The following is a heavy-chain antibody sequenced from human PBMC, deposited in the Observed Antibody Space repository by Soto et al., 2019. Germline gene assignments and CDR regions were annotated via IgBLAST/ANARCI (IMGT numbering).Heavy chain of an antibody. D-gene: IGHD3-22*01. CDR3: ARDRGSYDTSGPDY. V-gene: IGHV3-33*01. CDR2: IWYDGTNK. Sequence: QVQLVESGGGVVQPGRSLRLSCAASGFIFSNYGMHWVRQAPGKGLEWVAVIWYDGTNKYYAESVKGRFTISRDNSDNTLHLQMNSPGAEDTAVYYCARDRGSYDTSGPDYWGQGTLVTVSS. CDR1: GFIFSNYG. J-gene: IGHJ4*02.